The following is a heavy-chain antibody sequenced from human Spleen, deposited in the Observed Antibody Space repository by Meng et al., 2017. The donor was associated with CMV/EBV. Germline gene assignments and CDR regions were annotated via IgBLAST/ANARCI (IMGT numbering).Heavy chain of an antibody. Sequence: GESLKISCAASGFTFSSYSMSWVRQAPGKGLEWVANIKQDGSEKYYVDSVKGRFTTSRDNAKNSLYLQMNSLRAEDTAVYYCARVDTAMVTYHYYYGMDVWGQGTTVTVSS. V-gene: IGHV3-7*04. CDR3: ARVDTAMVTYHYYYGMDV. J-gene: IGHJ6*02. CDR2: IKQDGSEK. CDR1: GFTFSSYS. D-gene: IGHD5-18*01.